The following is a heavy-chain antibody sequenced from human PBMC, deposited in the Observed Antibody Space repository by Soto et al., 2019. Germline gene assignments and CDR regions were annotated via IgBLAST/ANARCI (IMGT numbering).Heavy chain of an antibody. CDR3: ASIERGITMVRGTYDSFYYFDY. V-gene: IGHV4-59*01. CDR1: GGSISSYY. Sequence: QVQLQESGPGLVKPSETLSLTCTVSGGSISSYYWSWIRQPPGKGLEWIGYIYYSGSTNYNPSLKSRVTISVDTSKNQFSLKLSSVTAADTAVYYCASIERGITMVRGTYDSFYYFDYWGQGTLVTVSS. CDR2: IYYSGST. J-gene: IGHJ4*02. D-gene: IGHD3-10*01.